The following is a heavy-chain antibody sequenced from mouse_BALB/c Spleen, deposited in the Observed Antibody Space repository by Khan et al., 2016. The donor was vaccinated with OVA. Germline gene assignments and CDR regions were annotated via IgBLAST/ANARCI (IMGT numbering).Heavy chain of an antibody. CDR1: GYTFNSYW. CDR2: IYPGDGNS. V-gene: IGHV1-87*01. J-gene: IGHJ2*01. D-gene: IGHD1-1*01. Sequence: QIQLVQSGTELARPGASVKLSCKASGYTFNSYWMQWVKQRPGQGLEWIGAIYPGDGNSRYNQKFKGKATLTADKSSSTAYMQLSSLASEDSAVVYCARGGITSGYFDYWGQGTTLTVSA. CDR3: ARGGITSGYFDY.